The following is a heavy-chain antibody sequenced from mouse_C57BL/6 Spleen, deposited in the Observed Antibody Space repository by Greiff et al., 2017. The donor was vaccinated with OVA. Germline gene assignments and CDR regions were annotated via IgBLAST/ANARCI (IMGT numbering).Heavy chain of an antibody. V-gene: IGHV1-55*01. CDR1: GYTFTSYW. D-gene: IGHD1-1*02. J-gene: IGHJ4*01. Sequence: QVKLQQPGAELVKPGASVKMSCKASGYTFTSYWITWVKQRPGQGLEWIGDIYPGSGSTNYNEKLKSKATLTVDTSSSTAYMQLSSLTSEDSAVYYCAREDVTLAGAMDYWGQGTSVTVSS. CDR2: IYPGSGST. CDR3: AREDVTLAGAMDY.